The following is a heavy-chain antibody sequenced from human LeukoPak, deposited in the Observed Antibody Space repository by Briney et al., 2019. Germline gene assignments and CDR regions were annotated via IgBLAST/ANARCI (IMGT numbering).Heavy chain of an antibody. Sequence: GGSLRLSCVASGFNFRNPWLRWVRQHPGKGLEWVRRIKSKTDGGTTDYAAPVKGRFTISRDDSRNTLYLQMNSLKTEDTAVYYCATNYDFWSGYYGWGQGTLVTVSS. CDR2: IKSKTDGGTT. D-gene: IGHD3-3*01. CDR1: GFNFRNPW. CDR3: ATNYDFWSGYYG. V-gene: IGHV3-15*01. J-gene: IGHJ4*02.